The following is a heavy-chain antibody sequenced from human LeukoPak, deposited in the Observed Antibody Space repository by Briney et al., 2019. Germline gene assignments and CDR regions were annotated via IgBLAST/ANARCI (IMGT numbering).Heavy chain of an antibody. CDR3: ARGDCSSTICYSPMDV. J-gene: IGHJ6*03. V-gene: IGHV4-34*01. Sequence: PETLSLTCAVYGGSFSGYYWSWIRQPPGKGLEWIGSIYRSGSTNYNPSLKSRVTISVDTSQNQFSLKVNSVTAADTAVYYCARGDCSSTICYSPMDVWGKGTTVTVSS. CDR1: GGSFSGYY. CDR2: IYRSGST. D-gene: IGHD2-2*01.